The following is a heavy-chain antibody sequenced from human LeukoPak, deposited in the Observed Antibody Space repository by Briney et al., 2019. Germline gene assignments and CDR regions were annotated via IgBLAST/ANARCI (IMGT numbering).Heavy chain of an antibody. V-gene: IGHV1-18*01. CDR2: MNPNSGNT. CDR1: GYTFTSYD. D-gene: IGHD3-22*01. Sequence: ASVKVSCKASGYTFTSYDINWVRQATGQGLEWMGWMNPNSGNTNYAQKLQGRVTMTTDTSTSTAYMELRSLRSDDTAVYYCARVITMIVVELDYWGQGTLVTVSS. J-gene: IGHJ4*02. CDR3: ARVITMIVVELDY.